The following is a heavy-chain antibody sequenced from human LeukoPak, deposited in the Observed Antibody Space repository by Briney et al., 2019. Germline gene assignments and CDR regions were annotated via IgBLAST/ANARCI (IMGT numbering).Heavy chain of an antibody. J-gene: IGHJ4*02. CDR1: GFTFSSYW. CDR2: INQDGSEK. V-gene: IGHV3-7*01. Sequence: GGSLRLSCAASGFTFSSYWVSWVRQAPGKGLEWVANINQDGSEKYYVDSVKGRFTISRDSAKNSLYLQMNSLRAEDTAVYYCARDFAVAGTELDYWGQGTLVTVSS. CDR3: ARDFAVAGTELDY. D-gene: IGHD6-19*01.